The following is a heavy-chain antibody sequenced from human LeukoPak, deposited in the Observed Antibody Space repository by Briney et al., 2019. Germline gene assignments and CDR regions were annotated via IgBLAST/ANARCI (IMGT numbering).Heavy chain of an antibody. V-gene: IGHV1-2*02. Sequence: GASVKVSCKASEDTFSVYYMHWVRQAPGQGLEWMGWINPNSGGTNYAQKFQGRVTMTRDTSISTAYMELSRLRFDDTAVYYCARDDEGILCEFDYWGQGTLVTVSS. CDR2: INPNSGGT. CDR3: ARDDEGILCEFDY. CDR1: EDTFSVYY. J-gene: IGHJ4*02. D-gene: IGHD2/OR15-2a*01.